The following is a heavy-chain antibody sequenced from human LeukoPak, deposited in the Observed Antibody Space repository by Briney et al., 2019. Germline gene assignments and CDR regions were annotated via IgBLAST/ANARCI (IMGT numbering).Heavy chain of an antibody. CDR2: FDPEDGET. Sequence: ASVKVSCKVSGYTLTELSMHWVRQAPGKGLEWMGGFDPEDGETTYAQKFQGRVTMTEDTSTDTAYMELSSLRSEDTAVYYCATVTGERRTRYYFDYWGQGTLVTVSS. D-gene: IGHD7-27*01. J-gene: IGHJ4*02. V-gene: IGHV1-24*01. CDR3: ATVTGERRTRYYFDY. CDR1: GYTLTELS.